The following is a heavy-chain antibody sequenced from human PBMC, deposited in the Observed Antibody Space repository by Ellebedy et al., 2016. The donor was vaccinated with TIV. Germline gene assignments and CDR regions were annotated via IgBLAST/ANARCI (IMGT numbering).Heavy chain of an antibody. Sequence: AASVKVSCKTSGYTFSNYGISWVRQAPGQGLEWMGWISGYSGNTDYAQKFQGRVTMTTDTGTNTGYMELTSLTSDDTAVYYCARGSGPNWLDPWGQGTLVTVSS. V-gene: IGHV1-18*01. CDR1: GYTFSNYG. J-gene: IGHJ5*01. D-gene: IGHD6-19*01. CDR2: ISGYSGNT. CDR3: ARGSGPNWLDP.